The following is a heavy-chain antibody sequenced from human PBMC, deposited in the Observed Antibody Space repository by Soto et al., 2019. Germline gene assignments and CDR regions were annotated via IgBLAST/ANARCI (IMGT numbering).Heavy chain of an antibody. V-gene: IGHV4-39*01. Sequence: QLLLQESGPGLVKPSETLSLTCSVSGDSISSSTYCWGWIRQPPGKGLEWFGSKYYTGTSHYNPSLKSRVTISVDTSNNQFSLQVTSVTAADTAVYYCARHRDPGYSSSWFNSWGQGTLVIVSS. J-gene: IGHJ5*01. CDR3: ARHRDPGYSSSWFNS. CDR1: GDSISSSTYC. CDR2: KYYTGTS. D-gene: IGHD6-13*01.